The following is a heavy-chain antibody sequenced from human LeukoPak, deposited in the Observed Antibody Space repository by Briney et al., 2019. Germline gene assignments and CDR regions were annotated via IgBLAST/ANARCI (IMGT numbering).Heavy chain of an antibody. CDR1: GGSISSYY. CDR2: IYTSGST. J-gene: IGHJ6*03. D-gene: IGHD6-6*01. Sequence: SETLSLTCTVSGGSISSYYWSWIRRPPGKGLEWIGYIYTSGSTNYNPSLKSRVTISVDASKNQFSLKLSSVTAADTAVYYCAARYSSSSLSYYYYYMDVWGKGTTVTVSS. CDR3: AARYSSSSLSYYYYYMDV. V-gene: IGHV4-4*09.